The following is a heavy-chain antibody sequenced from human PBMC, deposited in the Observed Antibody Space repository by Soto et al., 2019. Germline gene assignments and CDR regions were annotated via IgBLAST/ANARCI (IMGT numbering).Heavy chain of an antibody. D-gene: IGHD1-7*01. CDR3: AKDPSRSELSSLGLDK. Sequence: EVQLLESGGGLVQPGGSLRLSCAASGFTFNNYAMSWVRQAPGKGLEWLSAISGSGGDTYYADSVKGRFTLSRDNSNSTLFLHMNSLRAEDTAVYYCAKDPSRSELSSLGLDKWGQGALVTVSS. J-gene: IGHJ4*02. CDR1: GFTFNNYA. CDR2: ISGSGGDT. V-gene: IGHV3-23*01.